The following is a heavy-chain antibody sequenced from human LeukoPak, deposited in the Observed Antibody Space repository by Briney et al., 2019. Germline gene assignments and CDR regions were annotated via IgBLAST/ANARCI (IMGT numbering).Heavy chain of an antibody. J-gene: IGHJ4*02. V-gene: IGHV4-34*01. CDR3: ARGQVAREY. Sequence: SETLSLTCAVYGGSFSGYYWSWIRQPPGKGLEWIGEINHSGSTNYNPSLKSRVTISVDTSKNQFSLNLSSVTAADTAVYYCARGQVAREYWGQGTMVTVSS. CDR2: INHSGST. D-gene: IGHD5-12*01. CDR1: GGSFSGYY.